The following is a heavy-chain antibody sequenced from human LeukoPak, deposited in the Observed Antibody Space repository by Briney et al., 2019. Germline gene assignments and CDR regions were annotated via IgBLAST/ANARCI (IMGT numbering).Heavy chain of an antibody. V-gene: IGHV3-48*03. CDR2: ISTSGSTK. CDR3: ARDSLMGATFDY. Sequence: GGSLRLSCAASGFTFSSYEMNWVRQAPGKGLEWVSYISTSGSTKYYADSVKGRFTISRDNAKNSLYLQMNSLRAEDTAVYYCARDSLMGATFDYWGQGTLVTVSS. J-gene: IGHJ4*02. D-gene: IGHD1-26*01. CDR1: GFTFSSYE.